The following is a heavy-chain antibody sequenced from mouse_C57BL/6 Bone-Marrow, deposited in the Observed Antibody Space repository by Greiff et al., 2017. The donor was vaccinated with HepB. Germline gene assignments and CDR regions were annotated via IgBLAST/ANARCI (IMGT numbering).Heavy chain of an antibody. Sequence: LQESGPELVKPGASVKISCKASGYAFSSSWMNWVKQRPGKGLEWIGRIYPGDGDTNYNGKFKGKATLTADKSSSTAYMQLSSLTSEDSAVYFCARTLDGYYSYWYFDVWGTGTTVTVSS. CDR2: IYPGDGDT. D-gene: IGHD2-3*01. CDR1: GYAFSSSW. J-gene: IGHJ1*03. V-gene: IGHV1-82*01. CDR3: ARTLDGYYSYWYFDV.